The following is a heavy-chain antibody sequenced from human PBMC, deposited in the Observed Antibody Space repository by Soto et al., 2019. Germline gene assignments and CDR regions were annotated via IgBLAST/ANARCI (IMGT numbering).Heavy chain of an antibody. V-gene: IGHV3-15*01. CDR2: IRSKTDGGTT. D-gene: IGHD3-9*01. Sequence: GGSLRLSCAASGFTFNNAWMSWVRQAPGKGLEWVGRIRSKTDGGTTDYAAPVKGRFTISRDDSKNKLYLQMNSLKNEDTAVYYCIIDLYHDFLTGYVLWGHGTLVTVSS. CDR1: GFTFNNAW. CDR3: IIDLYHDFLTGYVL. J-gene: IGHJ4*01.